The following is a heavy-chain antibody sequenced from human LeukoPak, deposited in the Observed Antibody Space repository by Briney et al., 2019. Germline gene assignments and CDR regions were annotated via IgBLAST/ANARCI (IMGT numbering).Heavy chain of an antibody. D-gene: IGHD6-19*01. Sequence: SETLSLTCTVSGGSISSGSYYWSWIRQPAGKGLEWIGRIYTSGSTNYNPSLKSRVTISVDTSKNQFSLKLSSVTAADTAVYYCARSVGWSYGLDPWGQGTLVTVSS. V-gene: IGHV4-61*02. CDR3: ARSVGWSYGLDP. CDR2: IYTSGST. CDR1: GGSISSGSYY. J-gene: IGHJ5*02.